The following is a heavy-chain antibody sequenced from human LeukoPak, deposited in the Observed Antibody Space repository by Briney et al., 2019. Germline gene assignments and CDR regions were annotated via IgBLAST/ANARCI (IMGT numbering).Heavy chain of an antibody. D-gene: IGHD6-6*01. CDR1: GGSISSSSYY. J-gene: IGHJ4*02. CDR3: ARAIAARPGASDY. CDR2: IYYSGST. Sequence: PSETLSLTXTVSGGSISSSSYYWGWIRQPPGKGLEWIGSIYYSGSTYYNPSLKSRVTISVDTSKNQFSLKLSSVTAADTAVYYCARAIAARPGASDYWGQGTLVTVSS. V-gene: IGHV4-39*07.